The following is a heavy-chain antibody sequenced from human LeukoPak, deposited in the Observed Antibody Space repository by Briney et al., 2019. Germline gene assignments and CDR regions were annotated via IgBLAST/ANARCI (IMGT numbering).Heavy chain of an antibody. CDR3: AREEAYYGSGSYFGY. CDR1: GYTFTSYG. D-gene: IGHD3-10*01. J-gene: IGHJ4*02. CDR2: ISAYNGNT. Sequence: ASVKVSCKASGYTFTSYGISWVRQAPGQGLEWMGWISAYNGNTNYAQKLQGRVTMTTDTSTSTAYMELRSLRSDDTAVYYCAREEAYYGSGSYFGYWGQGTLVTVSS. V-gene: IGHV1-18*01.